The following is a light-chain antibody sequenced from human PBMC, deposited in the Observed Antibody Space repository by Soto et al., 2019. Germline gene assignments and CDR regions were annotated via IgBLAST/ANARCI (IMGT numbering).Light chain of an antibody. CDR1: SANIGAGYD. J-gene: IGLJ1*01. V-gene: IGLV1-40*01. CDR3: QSYDSSLSAYV. CDR2: GNS. Sequence: QSVLTQPPSVSGAPGQRVTISCTGSSANIGAGYDVYWYQQLPGTAPKLLIYGNSNRPSGVPDRFSGSKSDTSASLAITGLQAEDEADYYCQSYDSSLSAYVFGTGTKLTVL.